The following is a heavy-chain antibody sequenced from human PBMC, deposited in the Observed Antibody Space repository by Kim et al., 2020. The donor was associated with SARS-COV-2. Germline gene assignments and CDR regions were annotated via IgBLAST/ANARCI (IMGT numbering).Heavy chain of an antibody. CDR1: GFTFSSYS. D-gene: IGHD3-3*01. CDR3: ARDDAMNDFWSGYYGYYYMDV. V-gene: IGHV3-21*01. J-gene: IGHJ6*03. Sequence: GGSLRLSCAASGFTFSSYSMNWVRQAPGKGLEWVSSISSSSSYIYYADSVKGRFTISRDNAKNSLYLQMNSLRAEDTAVYYCARDDAMNDFWSGYYGYYYMDVWGKGTTVTVSS. CDR2: ISSSSSYI.